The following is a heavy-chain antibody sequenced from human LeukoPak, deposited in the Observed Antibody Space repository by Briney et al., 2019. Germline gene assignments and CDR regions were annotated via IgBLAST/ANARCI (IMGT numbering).Heavy chain of an antibody. D-gene: IGHD6-25*01. CDR3: ARGYSSAWDY. CDR1: GGSISSYD. V-gene: IGHV4-59*01. CDR2: IYYSGST. Sequence: SETLSLTCTVSGGSISSYDWSWHRQPPGKGLEWIGYIYYSGSTNYNPSLKSRVTISVDTSKNQFSLKLSSVTAADTAVYYCARGYSSAWDYWGQGTLVTVSS. J-gene: IGHJ4*02.